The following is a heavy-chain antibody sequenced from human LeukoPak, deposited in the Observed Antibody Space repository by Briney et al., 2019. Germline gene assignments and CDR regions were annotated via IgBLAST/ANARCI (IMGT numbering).Heavy chain of an antibody. J-gene: IGHJ4*02. CDR1: GGSISSGSYY. D-gene: IGHD3-10*01. Sequence: SETLSLTCTVSGGSISSGSYYWGWIRQPPGKGLEWIVSIYYSGSTFYNPSLRSRVTISVDTSKNQFSLKVSSVTAADTAVYYCARLSRSITVVRGHFDYWGQGTLVTVSS. CDR2: IYYSGST. V-gene: IGHV4-39*01. CDR3: ARLSRSITVVRGHFDY.